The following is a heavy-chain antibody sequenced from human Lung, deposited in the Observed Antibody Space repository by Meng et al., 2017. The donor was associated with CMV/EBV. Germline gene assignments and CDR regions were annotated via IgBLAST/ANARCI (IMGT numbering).Heavy chain of an antibody. CDR3: ARSERYFDWLPFDY. V-gene: IGHV3-30*02. CDR1: GFTFSSYG. CDR2: IRYDGSNK. Sequence: SXAASGFTFSSYGMHWVRQAPGKELEWVAFIRYDGSNKYYADSVKGRFTISRDNSKNTLYLQMNSLRAEDTAVYYCARSERYFDWLPFDYWGQGTXVTVSS. J-gene: IGHJ4*02. D-gene: IGHD3-9*01.